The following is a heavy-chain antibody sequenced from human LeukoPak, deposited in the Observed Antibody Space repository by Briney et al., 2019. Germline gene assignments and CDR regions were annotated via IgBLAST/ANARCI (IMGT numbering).Heavy chain of an antibody. V-gene: IGHV1-69*06. CDR1: GGTFSSHV. D-gene: IGHD2-15*01. CDR2: IIPIFRTA. CDR3: ASATLRCSGGGCYEMDV. Sequence: GPSVKVSCKASGGTFSSHVFSWVRQAPGQGREWMGGIIPIFRTANYAQKFQGRLTITADKSTSTAYMELSSLRSDDTAVYYCASATLRCSGGGCYEMDVWGKGTTVTVSS. J-gene: IGHJ6*04.